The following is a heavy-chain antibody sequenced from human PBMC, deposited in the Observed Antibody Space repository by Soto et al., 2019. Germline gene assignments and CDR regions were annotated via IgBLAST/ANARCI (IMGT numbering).Heavy chain of an antibody. CDR1: GYSINSDYY. J-gene: IGHJ4*02. CDR3: AKKGYYPSGKINLFDS. V-gene: IGHV4-38-2*01. CDR2: VDHSGRT. Sequence: SETLSLTCAVSGYSINSDYYWGWIRQPPGKGLEWIGSVDHSGRTYYSPSLRSRLTIFIDTSKNQFSLRLTTVTAADTAMYFCAKKGYYPSGKINLFDSWGPGTLVTVSS. D-gene: IGHD3-10*01.